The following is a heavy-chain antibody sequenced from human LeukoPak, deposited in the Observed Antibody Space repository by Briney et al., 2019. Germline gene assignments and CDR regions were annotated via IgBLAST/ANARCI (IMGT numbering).Heavy chain of an antibody. D-gene: IGHD3-10*01. V-gene: IGHV4-61*01. CDR1: GGSVSSGSYY. J-gene: IGHJ4*02. CDR2: IYYSGST. CDR3: AREYYYGSGNYPYFDY. Sequence: PSETLSLTCSVSGGSVSSGSYYWSWIRQPPGKGLEWIGYIYYSGSTNYNPSLKRRVTISVDTSKNQFSLKLSSVTAADTAVYYCAREYYYGSGNYPYFDYWGQGTLVTVSS.